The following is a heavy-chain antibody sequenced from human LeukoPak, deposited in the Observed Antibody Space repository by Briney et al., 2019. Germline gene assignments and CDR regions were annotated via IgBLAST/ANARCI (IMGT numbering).Heavy chain of an antibody. J-gene: IGHJ4*02. D-gene: IGHD3-10*01. Sequence: ASVKVSGMASGYTFTSYDINWVRQATGQGLEWMRWMNPYSGNTGYAQKFQGRVTMTRDTSTSTVYMELSSLRSEDTAVYYCAREVPLWFGEFRYYFDYWGQGTLVTVSS. CDR2: MNPYSGNT. V-gene: IGHV1-8*02. CDR1: GYTFTSYD. CDR3: AREVPLWFGEFRYYFDY.